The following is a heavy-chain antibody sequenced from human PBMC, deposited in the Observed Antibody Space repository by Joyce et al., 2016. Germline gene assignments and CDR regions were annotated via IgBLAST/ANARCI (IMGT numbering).Heavy chain of an antibody. CDR2: IYYSGST. CDR1: GDSIRRSSYY. CDR3: ARKSGGYNPRDFDY. V-gene: IGHV4-39*07. D-gene: IGHD5-24*01. J-gene: IGHJ4*02. Sequence: QLQLQESGPGLVKPSETLSLTCTVSGDSIRRSSYYWGWIRQPPGTGLDLIGSIYYSGSTSYNPSLKSRVTISVDTAKNQFSLKLSSVTAADTAVYYCARKSGGYNPRDFDYWGQGTLVTVSS.